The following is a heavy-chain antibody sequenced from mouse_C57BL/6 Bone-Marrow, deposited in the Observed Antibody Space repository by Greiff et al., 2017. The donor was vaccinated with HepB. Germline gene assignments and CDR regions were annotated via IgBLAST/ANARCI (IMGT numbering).Heavy chain of an antibody. CDR2: IRSKSSNYST. CDR1: GFTFNTYA. CDR3: VRGYEYDWDYYAKDY. J-gene: IGHJ4*01. V-gene: IGHV10-3*01. D-gene: IGHD2-4*01. Sequence: EVMLVESGGGLVQPKGSLKLSCAASGFTFNTYAMHWVRQAPGKGLEWVARIRSKSSNYSTYYADSVKDRFTISRDDSKSMLYLQMNNLKTEDTAMYYCVRGYEYDWDYYAKDYWGQGTSVTVAS.